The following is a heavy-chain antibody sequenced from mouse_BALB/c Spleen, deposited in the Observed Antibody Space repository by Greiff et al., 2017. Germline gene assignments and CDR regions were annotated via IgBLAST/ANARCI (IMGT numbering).Heavy chain of an antibody. CDR3: ARLRGFDY. CDR2: ISSCGSYT. V-gene: IGHV5-6*01. J-gene: IGHJ2*01. CDR1: GFTFSSYG. Sequence: EVQVVESGGDLVKPGGSLKLSCAASGFTFSSYGMSWVRQTPDKRLEWVATISSCGSYTYYPDSVKGRFTISRDNAKNTLYLQMSSLKSEDTAMYYCARLRGFDYWGQGTTLTVSS.